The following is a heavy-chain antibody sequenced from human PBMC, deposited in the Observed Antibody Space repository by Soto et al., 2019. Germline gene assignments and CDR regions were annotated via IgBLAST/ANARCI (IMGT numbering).Heavy chain of an antibody. D-gene: IGHD6-13*01. CDR2: INHSGST. J-gene: IGHJ4*02. CDR3: ARAHSSSWLYYFDY. V-gene: IGHV4-34*01. Sequence: QVQLQQWGAGLLKPSETLSLTCAVYGGSFSGYYWSWIRQPPGKGLEWIGEINHSGSTNYNPSLKSRVTISVDTSKNQFSLKLSSVTAADTAVYYCARAHSSSWLYYFDYWGQGTLVTVSS. CDR1: GGSFSGYY.